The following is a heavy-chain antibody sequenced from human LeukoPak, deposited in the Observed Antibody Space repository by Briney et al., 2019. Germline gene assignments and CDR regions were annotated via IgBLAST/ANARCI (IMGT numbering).Heavy chain of an antibody. CDR2: INPSGGSA. CDR1: GYTFTSYY. V-gene: IGHV1-46*01. J-gene: IGHJ4*02. CDR3: AREPGDYDSSGYNFDY. D-gene: IGHD3-22*01. Sequence: ASVKVSSKASGYTFTSYYMHWVRQAPGQGLEWMGLINPSGGSASYAQKFQGRVTMTRDTSTSRVYMELSSLRSEDTAVYYCAREPGDYDSSGYNFDYWGQGTLVTVSS.